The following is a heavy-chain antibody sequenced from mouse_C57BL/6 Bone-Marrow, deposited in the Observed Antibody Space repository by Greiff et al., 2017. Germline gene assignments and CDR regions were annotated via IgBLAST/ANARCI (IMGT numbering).Heavy chain of an antibody. CDR3: AKNRGITTVGGFAY. D-gene: IGHD1-1*01. V-gene: IGHV2-5*01. CDR2: IWRGGST. Sequence: VKLQESGPGLVQPSQSLSITCTVSGFSLTSYGVHWVRQSPGKGLEWLGVIWRGGSTDYNAAFMSRLSITKDNSKSQVFFKMNSLQADDTAIYYCAKNRGITTVGGFAYWGQGTLVTVSA. CDR1: GFSLTSYG. J-gene: IGHJ3*01.